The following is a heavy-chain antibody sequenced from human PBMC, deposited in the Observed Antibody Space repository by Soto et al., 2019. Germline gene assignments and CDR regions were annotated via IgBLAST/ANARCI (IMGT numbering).Heavy chain of an antibody. CDR1: GFTFSSYA. V-gene: IGHV3-23*01. CDR3: AKDGEYGDYYFDY. CDR2: ISGSGGST. D-gene: IGHD4-17*01. J-gene: IGHJ4*02. Sequence: GGSLRLSCAASGFTFSSYAMSWVRQVPGKGLEWVSAISGSGGSTYYADSVKGRFTISRDNSKNTLYLQMNSLRAEDTAVYYCAKDGEYGDYYFDYWGQGTLVTSPQ.